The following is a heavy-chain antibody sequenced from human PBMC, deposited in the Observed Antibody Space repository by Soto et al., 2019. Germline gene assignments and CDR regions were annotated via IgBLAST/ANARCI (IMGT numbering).Heavy chain of an antibody. V-gene: IGHV4-31*03. Sequence: PXETLYLTCTVSGCSISSGGYYWSWIRQHPGKGLEWIGYIYYSGSTYYNPSLKSRVTISVDTSKNQFSLKLSSVTAADTAVYYCASIHRITIFGVDNHYGMDVWGQGTTVTVSS. CDR2: IYYSGST. CDR3: ASIHRITIFGVDNHYGMDV. CDR1: GCSISSGGYY. D-gene: IGHD3-3*01. J-gene: IGHJ6*02.